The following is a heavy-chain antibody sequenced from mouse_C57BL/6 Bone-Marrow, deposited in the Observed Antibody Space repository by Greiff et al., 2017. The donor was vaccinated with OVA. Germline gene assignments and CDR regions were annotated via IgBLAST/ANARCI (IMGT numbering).Heavy chain of an antibody. Sequence: VMLVESGAELARPGASVKLSCKASGYTFTSYGISWVKQRTGQGLEWNGEIYPRSGNTYYNEKFKGKATLTADKSSSTAYMELRSLTSEDSAVYFCYYGSSYAAWFAYWGQGTLVTVSA. CDR3: YYGSSYAAWFAY. V-gene: IGHV1-81*01. J-gene: IGHJ3*01. CDR2: IYPRSGNT. CDR1: GYTFTSYG. D-gene: IGHD1-1*01.